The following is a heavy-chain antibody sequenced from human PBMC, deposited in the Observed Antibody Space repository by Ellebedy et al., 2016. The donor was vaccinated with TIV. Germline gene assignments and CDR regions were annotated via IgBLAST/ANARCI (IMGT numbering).Heavy chain of an antibody. CDR3: VRDYLWFGESPGLH. D-gene: IGHD3-10*01. J-gene: IGHJ4*02. V-gene: IGHV3-7*03. Sequence: PGGSLRLSCAASGFTFNKYWMSWVRQAPGKGPEWVANIKKDGSEEKYVDSVKGRFTISRDNAKNSLYLQMNSLRDEDTAVYYCVRDYLWFGESPGLHWGQGTVVTVSS. CDR1: GFTFNKYW. CDR2: IKKDGSEE.